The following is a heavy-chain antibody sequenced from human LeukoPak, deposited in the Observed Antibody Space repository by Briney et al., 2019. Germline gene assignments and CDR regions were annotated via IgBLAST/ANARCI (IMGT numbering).Heavy chain of an antibody. CDR2: IRYDGSNK. Sequence: PGGSLRLSCAASGFTFSSDGMHWVRQAPGRGLEWVAFIRYDGSNKYYADSVKGRFTISRDNSKNTLYLQMNSLRDEDTAVYYCAKAGRGYSSVYYYMDVWGKGTTVTVSS. CDR1: GFTFSSDG. CDR3: AKAGRGYSSVYYYMDV. D-gene: IGHD5-18*01. J-gene: IGHJ6*03. V-gene: IGHV3-30*02.